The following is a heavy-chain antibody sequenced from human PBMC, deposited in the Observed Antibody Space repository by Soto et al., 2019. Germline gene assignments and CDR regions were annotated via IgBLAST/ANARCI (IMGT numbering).Heavy chain of an antibody. Sequence: PSQTLSLTCAVSGDSVSSSTVAWNWIRQSPSRGLEWLGRSYYRSKWYNDYAVSVKSRITINPDTSKNQFSLQLNSVTPEDTAVYYCAREKWAAAGGINWFGPWGQGTLVTVSS. V-gene: IGHV6-1*01. CDR1: GDSVSSSTVA. J-gene: IGHJ5*02. CDR2: SYYRSKWYN. D-gene: IGHD6-13*01. CDR3: AREKWAAAGGINWFGP.